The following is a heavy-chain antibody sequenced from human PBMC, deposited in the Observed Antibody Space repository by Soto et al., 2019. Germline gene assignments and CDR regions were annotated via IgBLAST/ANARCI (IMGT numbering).Heavy chain of an antibody. CDR2: IYYSGDT. J-gene: IGHJ4*02. V-gene: IGHV4-39*01. D-gene: IGHD4-17*01. CDR1: GGRSTYF. CDR3: ATPLSTDTFDD. Sequence: SETLSLTCTVSGGRSTYFWGWIRQPPGKGLEWIGTIYYSGDTYYNPSLQSRVTISGGTSKNQFSLKLTSVTAADTAIYYCATPLSTDTFDDWGPGTLITVS.